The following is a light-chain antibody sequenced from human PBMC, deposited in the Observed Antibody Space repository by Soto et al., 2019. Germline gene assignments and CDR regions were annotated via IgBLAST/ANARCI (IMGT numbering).Light chain of an antibody. CDR1: SSNIGSAY. V-gene: IGLV1-47*01. J-gene: IGLJ2*01. CDR2: RNN. Sequence: QSVLTQPPSASGTPGQTVTISCSGSSSNIGSAYIYWYQHLPGTAPKLLIYRNNQRPSGVPDRFSASKSGTSASLANSGLRSEDDADYYCAAWDDSLVVFGGGTKLTVL. CDR3: AAWDDSLVV.